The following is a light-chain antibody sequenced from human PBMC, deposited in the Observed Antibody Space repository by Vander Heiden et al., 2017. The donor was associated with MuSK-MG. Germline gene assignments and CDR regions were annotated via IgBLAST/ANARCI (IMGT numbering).Light chain of an antibody. CDR3: QQDGSSPT. Sequence: EILLTQSPGTLSLSPGERATLSCRASQSVSSSYLAWYQQKPGQTPRLLIYGASSRATGIPDRFSGSGSGTDFTLTISRLEPEDFAVYYCQQDGSSPTFGQGTKVEIK. V-gene: IGKV3-20*01. CDR1: QSVSSSY. J-gene: IGKJ1*01. CDR2: GAS.